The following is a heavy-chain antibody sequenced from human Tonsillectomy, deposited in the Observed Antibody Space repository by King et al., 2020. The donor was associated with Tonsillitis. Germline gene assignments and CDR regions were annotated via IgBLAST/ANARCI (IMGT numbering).Heavy chain of an antibody. CDR3: AIYVSGTFDY. CDR2: MHYSGNI. D-gene: IGHD1-26*01. CDR1: VDSISSSDQF. V-gene: IGHV4-39*01. J-gene: IGHJ4*02. Sequence: QLQESGPGVVKPSETLSLTCTVSVDSISSSDQFWAWIRQPPGKGLEWIGYMHYSGNIFYNPSLKSRSTISGGTSENRFSLKLSSVTAADTAVYFCAIYVSGTFDYWGQGALVTVSS.